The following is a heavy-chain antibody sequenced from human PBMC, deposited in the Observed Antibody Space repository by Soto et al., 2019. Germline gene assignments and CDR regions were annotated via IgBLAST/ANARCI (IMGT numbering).Heavy chain of an antibody. Sequence: GGSLRLSCTAFGFTFGDYAMSWFRQAPGKGLEWVGFIRSKAYGGTTEYAASVKGRFTISRDDSKSIAYLQMNSLKTEDTAVYYCTKSYRTPDASWFDPWGQGTLVTVSS. D-gene: IGHD2-2*02. CDR1: GFTFGDYA. J-gene: IGHJ5*02. CDR3: TKSYRTPDASWFDP. CDR2: IRSKAYGGTT. V-gene: IGHV3-49*03.